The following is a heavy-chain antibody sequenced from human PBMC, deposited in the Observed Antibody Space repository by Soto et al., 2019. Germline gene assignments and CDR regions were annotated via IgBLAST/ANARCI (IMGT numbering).Heavy chain of an antibody. CDR3: ARGGHVVVVTAALDY. CDR1: GDTFSDYY. V-gene: IGHV1-46*01. J-gene: IGHJ4*02. Sequence: VSVKVSCKASGDTFSDYYIHWVRQAPGQGLEWMGTVNPSGGHTTYSQHFLGRVTMTRDTSTSTLHMELTSLTSEDTAVYYCARGGHVVVVTAALDYWGQGTLVTVSS. D-gene: IGHD2-21*02. CDR2: VNPSGGHT.